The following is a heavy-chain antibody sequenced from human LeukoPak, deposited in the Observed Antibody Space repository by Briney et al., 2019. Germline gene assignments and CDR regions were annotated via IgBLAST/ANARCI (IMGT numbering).Heavy chain of an antibody. Sequence: SETLSLTCTVSGGSISSSSYYWGWIRQPPGKGLEWIGSIYYSGSTYYNPSLKSRVTISVDTSKNQFSLKLSSVTAADTAVYYCARSGIAAYATDYWGQGTLVTVSS. V-gene: IGHV4-39*07. CDR2: IYYSGST. D-gene: IGHD6-13*01. J-gene: IGHJ4*02. CDR1: GGSISSSSYY. CDR3: ARSGIAAYATDY.